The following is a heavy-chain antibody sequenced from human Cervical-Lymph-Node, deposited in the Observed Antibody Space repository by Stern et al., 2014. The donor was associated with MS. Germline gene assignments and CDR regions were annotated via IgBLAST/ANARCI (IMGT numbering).Heavy chain of an antibody. D-gene: IGHD1-14*01. CDR2: LYHSGRT. Sequence: QVQLQESGPGLLKPSGTLSLTCAVSGGSISSGNWWNWVRQPPGKGLEWIGDLYHSGRTNYNTSLKSRVTISVDKAKNQFSLRLTSVTAADTAVYYCTRGIRNNVFDIWGQGTMVTVSS. J-gene: IGHJ3*02. CDR3: TRGIRNNVFDI. CDR1: GGSISSGNW. V-gene: IGHV4-4*02.